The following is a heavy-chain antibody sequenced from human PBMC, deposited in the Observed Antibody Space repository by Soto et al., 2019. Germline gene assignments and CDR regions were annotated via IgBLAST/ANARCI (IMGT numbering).Heavy chain of an antibody. D-gene: IGHD1-1*01. J-gene: IGHJ4*02. CDR1: GYTFTSYA. Sequence: ASVKVSCKASGYTFTSYAMNWVRQAPGQGLEWMGWINPNSGGTKYAPKFQGGVTMTRDTSITTAYMELSRLRSGDTAVYYCAREQATAKPEGVDFWGQGTLVTVSS. V-gene: IGHV1-2*02. CDR2: INPNSGGT. CDR3: AREQATAKPEGVDF.